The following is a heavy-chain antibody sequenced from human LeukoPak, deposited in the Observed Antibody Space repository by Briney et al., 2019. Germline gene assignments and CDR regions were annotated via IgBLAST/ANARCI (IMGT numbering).Heavy chain of an antibody. Sequence: GGSLRLSCAASGFTFSSYAMSWVRQAPGKGLEWVSAISGSGGSTYYADSVKGRFTISRDNSKNTLYLQMNSLRAEDTAVYYCARDLEDYNNYGEMAIWGQGALVTVSS. CDR2: ISGSGGST. CDR3: ARDLEDYNNYGEMAI. V-gene: IGHV3-23*01. J-gene: IGHJ4*02. CDR1: GFTFSSYA. D-gene: IGHD4-11*01.